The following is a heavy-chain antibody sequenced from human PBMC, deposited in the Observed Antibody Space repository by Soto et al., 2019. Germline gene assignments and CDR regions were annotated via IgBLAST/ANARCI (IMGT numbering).Heavy chain of an antibody. CDR2: MNPNSGNT. J-gene: IGHJ6*03. V-gene: IGHV1-8*01. D-gene: IGHD3-10*01. CDR1: GYTFTSYD. Sequence: GASVKVSCKASGYTFTSYDINWVRQATGQGLEWMGWMNPNSGNTGYAQKFQGRVTMTTDTSTSTAYMELRSLRSDDTAVYYCARVVHYYGSGSYLGYYYYYMDVWGKGTTVTVSS. CDR3: ARVVHYYGSGSYLGYYYYYMDV.